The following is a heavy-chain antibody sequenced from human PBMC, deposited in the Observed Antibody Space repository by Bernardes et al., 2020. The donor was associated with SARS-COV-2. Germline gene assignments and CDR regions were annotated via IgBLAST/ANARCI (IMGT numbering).Heavy chain of an antibody. J-gene: IGHJ4*02. CDR3: ARNNVDTAIVDY. V-gene: IGHV4-59*01. Sequence: SETLSLTCTVSGGSISSYYWSWIRQPPGKGLEWIGYIYYSGSTNYNPSLKSRVTISVDTSKNQFSLKLSSVTAADTAVYYCARNNVDTAIVDYWGQGTLVTVSS. D-gene: IGHD5-18*01. CDR2: IYYSGST. CDR1: GGSISSYY.